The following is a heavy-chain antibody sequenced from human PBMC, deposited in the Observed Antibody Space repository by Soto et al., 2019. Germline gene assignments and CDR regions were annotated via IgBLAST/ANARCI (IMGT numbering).Heavy chain of an antibody. D-gene: IGHD4-17*01. V-gene: IGHV4-39*02. CDR1: SGSISSSSYF. CDR2: IYYSGST. J-gene: IGHJ6*03. CDR3: ARVLRDYPFYYYYMDV. Sequence: QLQLQESGPGLVKPSETLSLTCTVSSGSISSSSYFWGWIRQPPGKGLEWIGNIYYSGSTYYNPSLKIRVTISVDTSKNHFSLKLNSVTAADTAVYYCARVLRDYPFYYYYMDVWGKGTTVTVSS.